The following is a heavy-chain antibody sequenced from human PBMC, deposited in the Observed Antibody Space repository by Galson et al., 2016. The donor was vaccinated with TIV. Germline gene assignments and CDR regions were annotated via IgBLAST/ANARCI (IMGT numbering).Heavy chain of an antibody. V-gene: IGHV3-66*01. CDR1: GFTVSGYS. CDR3: ERDGRAEGDYNAWGDY. D-gene: IGHD4-11*01. CDR2: IHADGKT. Sequence: SLRLSCAASGFTVSGYSLTWVRQAPGKGLEWVSIIHADGKTYYGGAVRDRVTISRDNSKNTVYIQMSSLRAEDTAVYYCERDGRAEGDYNAWGDYWGQGALVTVSS. J-gene: IGHJ4*02.